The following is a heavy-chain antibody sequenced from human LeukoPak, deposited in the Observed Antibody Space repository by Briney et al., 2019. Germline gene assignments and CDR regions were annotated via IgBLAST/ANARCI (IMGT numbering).Heavy chain of an antibody. CDR1: GFTVSDDY. CDR2: IYAGGGA. V-gene: IGHV3-66*01. CDR3: AKGGGYSYGYYY. D-gene: IGHD5-18*01. Sequence: PGGSLRLSCAASGFTVSDDYMGWVRQAPGKGLEWVSFIYAGGGASYADSVKGRFTISRNNSKNTLYLQMNNLRAEDTALYYCAKGGGYSYGYYYWGQGTLVTVSS. J-gene: IGHJ4*02.